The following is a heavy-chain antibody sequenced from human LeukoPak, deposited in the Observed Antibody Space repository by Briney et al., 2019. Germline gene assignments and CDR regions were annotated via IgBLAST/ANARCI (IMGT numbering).Heavy chain of an antibody. J-gene: IGHJ4*02. Sequence: GASVKVSCKASGYTFTNYYMHWVRQAPGQGLEWMGVINPSGGSTRYAQKFQGRVTMTGDMSTSTVYMEVSSLTSEDTAVYYCARGVAISSPHFDNWGQGTLVTVSS. D-gene: IGHD3-3*01. CDR1: GYTFTNYY. V-gene: IGHV1-46*01. CDR3: ARGVAISSPHFDN. CDR2: INPSGGST.